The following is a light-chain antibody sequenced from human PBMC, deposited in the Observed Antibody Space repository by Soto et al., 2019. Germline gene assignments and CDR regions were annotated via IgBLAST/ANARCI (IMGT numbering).Light chain of an antibody. J-gene: IGKJ1*01. V-gene: IGKV3-15*01. CDR3: QQYKNWPPWT. CDR2: GAS. CDR1: QSVSSN. Sequence: EIVMTQSSATLSVSPGERATLSCRASQSVSSNLAWYQQKPGQAPRLLIYGASTRATGIPARFSSSVSGTEFTLTISSLQSEDFAFYYCQQYKNWPPWTLGQGTKVDNK.